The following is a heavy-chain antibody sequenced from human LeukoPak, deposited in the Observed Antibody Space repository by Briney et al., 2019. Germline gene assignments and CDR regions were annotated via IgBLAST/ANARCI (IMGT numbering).Heavy chain of an antibody. CDR1: GGSISSDNW. Sequence: SETLSLTCAVSGGSISSDNWWSWVRQPPGKGLEWIGEVNHSGSANYNPSLKSRVTISVDKSKNQFSLKLTSVTAGDTAVYYCARVYSSESFDYWGQGTLVTVSS. CDR2: VNHSGSA. D-gene: IGHD6-25*01. J-gene: IGHJ4*02. CDR3: ARVYSSESFDY. V-gene: IGHV4-4*02.